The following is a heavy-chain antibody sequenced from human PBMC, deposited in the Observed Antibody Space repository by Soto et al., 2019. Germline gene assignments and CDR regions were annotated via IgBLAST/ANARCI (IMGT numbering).Heavy chain of an antibody. D-gene: IGHD3-10*01. CDR1: VYTFTSYG. J-gene: IGHJ6*02. Sequence: GXSVKYSCKASVYTFTSYGISWVRQAPGQGLEWMGWISAYNGNTNYAQKLQGRVTMTTDTSTSTAYMELRSLRSDDTAVYYCARDRPESSGSYYKERAQTYYYYGMDVWGQGTTVTVSS. CDR2: ISAYNGNT. V-gene: IGHV1-18*04. CDR3: ARDRPESSGSYYKERAQTYYYYGMDV.